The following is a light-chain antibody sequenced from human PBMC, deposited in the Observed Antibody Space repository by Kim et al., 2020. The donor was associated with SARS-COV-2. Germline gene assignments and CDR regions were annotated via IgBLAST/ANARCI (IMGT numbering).Light chain of an antibody. CDR1: QGISNH. Sequence: ASVGDSVTITCRARQGISNHLAWYQQKPGRAPKLLISAASTVQSGVPSRFSGSGSGTDFTLAISSLQPEDFATYYCQHLNSDPLTFGQGTRLENK. V-gene: IGKV1-9*01. J-gene: IGKJ5*01. CDR3: QHLNSDPLT. CDR2: AAS.